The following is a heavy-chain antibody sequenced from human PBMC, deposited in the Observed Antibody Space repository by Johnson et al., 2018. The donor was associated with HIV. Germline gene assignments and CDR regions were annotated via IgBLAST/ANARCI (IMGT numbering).Heavy chain of an antibody. D-gene: IGHD3-22*01. Sequence: VQLVESGGGLVQPGGSLRLSCAASGFTFSSNYMSWVRQAPGKGLEWVSAIGTAGDTYYPGSVKGRFTISRENAKNSLYLQMNSLRAEDTAVYYCAREEGGYYDSSGYYYVGAFDIWGQGTMVTVSS. CDR3: AREEGGYYDSSGYYYVGAFDI. CDR1: GFTFSSNY. CDR2: IGTAGDT. V-gene: IGHV3-13*01. J-gene: IGHJ3*02.